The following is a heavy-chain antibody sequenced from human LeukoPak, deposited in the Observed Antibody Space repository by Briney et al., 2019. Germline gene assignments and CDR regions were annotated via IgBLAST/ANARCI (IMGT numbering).Heavy chain of an antibody. D-gene: IGHD6-19*01. CDR1: GFTFGSYS. V-gene: IGHV3-21*01. CDR2: ISGSSSYI. Sequence: PGGSLRLSCAASGFTFGSYSMNWVRQAPGRGLEWVSSISGSSSYIYYADSVKGRFTISRDNAKKSLFLQMNSLRADDTAVYYCARLRGAVTGTDPFDYWGQGTLVTVSS. J-gene: IGHJ4*02. CDR3: ARLRGAVTGTDPFDY.